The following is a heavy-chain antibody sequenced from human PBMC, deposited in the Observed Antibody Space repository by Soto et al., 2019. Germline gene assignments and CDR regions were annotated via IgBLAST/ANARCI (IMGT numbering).Heavy chain of an antibody. V-gene: IGHV5-51*01. J-gene: IGHJ4*02. Sequence: GESLKISCQCSGYAFSNFWIAWVRQLPGKGLEYMGIIYPGDSETRYSPSFHGKVTISADRSIGTAYLQWSSLEASDSAFYFCARSPRSSPYFDYWGQGALVTVSS. D-gene: IGHD6-13*01. CDR1: GYAFSNFW. CDR2: IYPGDSET. CDR3: ARSPRSSPYFDY.